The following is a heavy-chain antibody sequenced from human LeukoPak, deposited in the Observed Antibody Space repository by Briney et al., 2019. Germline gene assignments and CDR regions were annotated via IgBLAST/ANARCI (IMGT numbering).Heavy chain of an antibody. CDR1: GGSISSSSYY. V-gene: IGHV4-39*07. Sequence: SETLSLTCTVSGGSISSSSYYWGWIRQPPGKGLEWIGSVYYSGSTYYNPSLKSRVTISVDTSKNQFSLNRISVTAADTAYYMDVWGKRTTVTGSS. CDR3: V. J-gene: IGHJ6*03. CDR2: VYYSGST.